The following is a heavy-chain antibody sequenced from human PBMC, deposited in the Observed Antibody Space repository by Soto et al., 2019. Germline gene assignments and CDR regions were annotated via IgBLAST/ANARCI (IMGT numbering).Heavy chain of an antibody. D-gene: IGHD2-2*01. Sequence: EMHLVESGGDLVQPGGSLRLSCEASGFTFSHSWMSWVRQAPGKGLEWVANIKEDGSEIHYVDSVKGRFTISRDNAKNCCYLQMSSLRVEDTGVYYCAEDDWGPAHIRGQGTPVTVSS. J-gene: IGHJ4*02. V-gene: IGHV3-7*04. CDR1: GFTFSHSW. CDR3: AEDDWGPAHI. CDR2: IKEDGSEI.